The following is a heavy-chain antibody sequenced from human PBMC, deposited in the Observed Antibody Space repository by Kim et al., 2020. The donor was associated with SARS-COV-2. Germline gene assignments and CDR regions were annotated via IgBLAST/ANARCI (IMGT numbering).Heavy chain of an antibody. D-gene: IGHD2-2*01. CDR3: AGAQPGNWFDP. J-gene: IGHJ5*02. CDR2: IWYDGSNK. V-gene: IGHV3-33*01. Sequence: GGSLRLSCAASGFTFSSYGMHWVRQAPGKGLEWVAVIWYDGSNKYYADSVKGRFTISRDNSKNTLYLQMNSLRAEDTAVYYCAGAQPGNWFDPWGQGTLVTVSS. CDR1: GFTFSSYG.